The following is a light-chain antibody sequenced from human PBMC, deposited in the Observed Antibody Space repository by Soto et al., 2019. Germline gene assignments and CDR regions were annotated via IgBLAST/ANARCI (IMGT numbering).Light chain of an antibody. CDR2: GAS. CDR3: QHYNNWPPWT. Sequence: EIVITQSPATLSVSPGERATLSCRASQSISSNLAWYQQKPGQAPRLLTYGASTRATGIPARFSGSGSGTEFTLTISSLQSEDFAFYYCQHYNNWPPWTFGQGTKVDIK. CDR1: QSISSN. J-gene: IGKJ1*01. V-gene: IGKV3-15*01.